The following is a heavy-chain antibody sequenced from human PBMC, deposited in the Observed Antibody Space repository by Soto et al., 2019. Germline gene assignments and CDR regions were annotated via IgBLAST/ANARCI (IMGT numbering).Heavy chain of an antibody. CDR1: GDSVSSNSAV. Sequence: QVQLQQSGPVLVKPSQTLSLTCAISGDSVSSNSAVWNWIRQSPSRGLEWLGRTCYRSSWQYEYAVSVKSRMNINPVASKNQFSLQLNSVTPEDTAMYYCARLVGNSWLDHWGQGTLVTVSS. V-gene: IGHV6-1*01. CDR2: TCYRSSWQY. J-gene: IGHJ5*02. D-gene: IGHD6-6*01. CDR3: ARLVGNSWLDH.